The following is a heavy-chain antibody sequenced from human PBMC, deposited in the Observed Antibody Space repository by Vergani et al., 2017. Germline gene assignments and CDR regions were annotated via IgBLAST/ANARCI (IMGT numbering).Heavy chain of an antibody. J-gene: IGHJ3*02. CDR3: AKVGRSEVAGTFGAFDI. CDR2: LSASDRRT. Sequence: VQLVQSGAELKKPGASVSVSCKGSSHTFQTYGISWVRQAPGKGLEWVSTLSASDRRTHYADSVKGRFTISRDNSKNTLFLHMNSLRPEDTAVYYCAKVGRSEVAGTFGAFDIWGQGTMVTVSS. V-gene: IGHV3-23*04. D-gene: IGHD6-19*01. CDR1: SHTFQTYG.